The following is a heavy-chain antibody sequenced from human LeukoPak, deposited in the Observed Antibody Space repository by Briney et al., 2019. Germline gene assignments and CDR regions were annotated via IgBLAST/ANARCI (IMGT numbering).Heavy chain of an antibody. CDR1: GGTFSSYA. J-gene: IGHJ4*02. Sequence: PVKVSCKASGGTFSSYAISWVRQAPGQGLEWMGGIIPIFGTANYAQKFQSRVTITADESTSTAYMELSSLRSEDTAVYYCARHHTAMVTNDYLDYWGQGTLVTVSS. V-gene: IGHV1-69*13. CDR2: IIPIFGTA. CDR3: ARHHTAMVTNDYLDY. D-gene: IGHD5-18*01.